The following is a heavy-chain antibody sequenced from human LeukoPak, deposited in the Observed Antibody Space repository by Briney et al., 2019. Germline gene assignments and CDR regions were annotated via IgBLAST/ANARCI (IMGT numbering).Heavy chain of an antibody. J-gene: IGHJ4*02. V-gene: IGHV3-23*01. CDR2: IRGSGGPT. Sequence: GGSLRLSCAASGFTFSSYAMSWVRQAPGKGLEWVSSIRGSGGPTDYAVSVKGRFTISRDNPNDTLCLQMNSLRAEDTAVYYCAKEFFGAGSYFNGVFDHWGQGALVAVSS. CDR1: GFTFSSYA. CDR3: AKEFFGAGSYFNGVFDH. D-gene: IGHD3-10*01.